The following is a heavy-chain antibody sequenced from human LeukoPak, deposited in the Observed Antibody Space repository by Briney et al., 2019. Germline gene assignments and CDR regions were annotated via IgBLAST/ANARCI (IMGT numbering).Heavy chain of an antibody. J-gene: IGHJ3*02. V-gene: IGHV4-39*07. CDR2: LHYGGIT. CDR1: GGSITSHNYY. D-gene: IGHD3-9*01. Sequence: SETLSLTCTVSGGSITSHNYYWGWIRQPPGKGLEWIGSLHYGGITYYTSSLKSRVTISLDTSKNQFSLKLSSVTAADTAVYYCARGRGYYDILTGNDAFDIWGQGTMVTVSS. CDR3: ARGRGYYDILTGNDAFDI.